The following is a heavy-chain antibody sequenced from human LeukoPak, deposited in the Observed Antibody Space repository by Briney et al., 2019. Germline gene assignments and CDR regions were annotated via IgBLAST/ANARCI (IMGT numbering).Heavy chain of an antibody. D-gene: IGHD1-26*01. J-gene: IGHJ4*02. V-gene: IGHV3-30*01. CDR2: ISYDGSNK. CDR1: GFTFSSYA. CDR3: ARERAYSSFDY. Sequence: PGGSLRLSCAASGFTFSSYAMHWVRQAPGKGLEWVAVISYDGSNKYYADSVKGRFTISRDNSKNTLYLQMNSLRAEDTAVYYCARERAYSSFDYWGQGTLVTVSS.